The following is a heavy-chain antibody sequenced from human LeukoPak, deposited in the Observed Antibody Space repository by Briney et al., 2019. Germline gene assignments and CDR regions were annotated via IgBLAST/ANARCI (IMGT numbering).Heavy chain of an antibody. Sequence: SETLSLTCTVSGGSISSYYWSWIRQPPGKGLEWIGYIYYSGSTNYNPSLKSRVTISVDTSENQSSLKLSSVTAADTAVYYCASVGPNCSGGSCTDYWGQGTLVTVSS. D-gene: IGHD2-15*01. CDR2: IYYSGST. CDR1: GGSISSYY. CDR3: ASVGPNCSGGSCTDY. J-gene: IGHJ4*02. V-gene: IGHV4-59*01.